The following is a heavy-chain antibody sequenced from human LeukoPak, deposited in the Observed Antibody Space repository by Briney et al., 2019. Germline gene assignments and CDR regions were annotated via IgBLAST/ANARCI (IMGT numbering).Heavy chain of an antibody. CDR1: GFTFSNSA. J-gene: IGHJ4*01. CDR2: LSGSGITT. Sequence: GGSLRLSCAASGFTFSNSAMSWVRQPSGKGLEWVSTLSGSGITTYYADSVKGRFTISRDNSKNTLYLQMNSLRAEDTAVYYCAKGIYSSGWSYFDYWGHGTLVTVSS. CDR3: AKGIYSSGWSYFDY. V-gene: IGHV3-23*01. D-gene: IGHD6-19*01.